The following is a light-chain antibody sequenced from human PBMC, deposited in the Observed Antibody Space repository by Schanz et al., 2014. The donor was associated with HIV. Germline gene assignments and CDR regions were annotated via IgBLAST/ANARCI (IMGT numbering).Light chain of an antibody. CDR2: DVV. V-gene: IGLV2-14*03. Sequence: QSALTQPRSVSGSPGQSVTISCTGTAGDVGSYDYVSWYQQHPGKAPKLVIYDVVKRPSGVSNRFSGSKSGNTASLTISGLQAEDEADYYCSSCTSSSTYVFGTGTKLTVL. CDR3: SSCTSSSTYV. J-gene: IGLJ1*01. CDR1: AGDVGSYDY.